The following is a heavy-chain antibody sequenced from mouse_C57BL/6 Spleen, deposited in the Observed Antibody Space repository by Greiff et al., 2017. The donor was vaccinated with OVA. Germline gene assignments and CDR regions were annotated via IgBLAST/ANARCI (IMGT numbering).Heavy chain of an antibody. J-gene: IGHJ3*01. CDR3: TETGTFWFAY. Sequence: EVKLMESGGGLVQPGGSMKLSCVASGFTFSNYWMNWVRQSPEKGLEWVAQIRLKSDNYATHYAESVKGRFTISRDDSKSSVYLQMNNLRAEDTGIYYCTETGTFWFAYWGQGTLVTVSA. D-gene: IGHD4-1*01. CDR1: GFTFSNYW. V-gene: IGHV6-3*01. CDR2: IRLKSDNYAT.